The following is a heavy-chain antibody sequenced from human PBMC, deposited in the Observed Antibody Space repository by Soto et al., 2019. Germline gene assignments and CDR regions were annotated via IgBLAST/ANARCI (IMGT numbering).Heavy chain of an antibody. CDR3: AKELFSGYYYDSSGYYPAFDI. Sequence: GGSLRLSCAASGFTFSSYAMSWVRQAPGKGLEWVSAISGSGGSTYYADSVKGRFTISRDNSKNTLYLQMNSLRAEDTDVYYCAKELFSGYYYDSSGYYPAFDIWGQGTMVTVSS. J-gene: IGHJ3*02. CDR1: GFTFSSYA. D-gene: IGHD3-22*01. V-gene: IGHV3-23*01. CDR2: ISGSGGST.